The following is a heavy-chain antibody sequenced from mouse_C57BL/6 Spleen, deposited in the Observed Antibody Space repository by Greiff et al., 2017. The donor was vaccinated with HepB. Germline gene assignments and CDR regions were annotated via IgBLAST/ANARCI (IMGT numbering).Heavy chain of an antibody. D-gene: IGHD3-2*02. CDR2: IYPGDGDT. Sequence: VQLVESGPELVKPGASVKISCKASGYAFSSSWMNWVKQRPGKGLEWIGRIYPGDGDTNYNGKFKGKATLTADKSSSTAYMQLSSLTSEDSAVYCCARETAQATYAMDYWGQGTSVTVSA. V-gene: IGHV1-82*01. J-gene: IGHJ4*01. CDR1: GYAFSSSW. CDR3: ARETAQATYAMDY.